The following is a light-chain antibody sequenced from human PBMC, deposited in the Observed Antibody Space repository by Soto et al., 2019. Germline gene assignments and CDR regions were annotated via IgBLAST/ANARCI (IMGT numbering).Light chain of an antibody. J-gene: IGKJ1*01. CDR2: GAS. V-gene: IGKV3-20*01. Sequence: EIVLTQSPGTLSLSPGERATISCRASQSVSSSYLAWNQQKPGQAPRLLIYGASSRATGIPDRFSGSGSGTDFTLTISRLEPEDFAVYYCQQYGSSPTWTFGQGTKV. CDR3: QQYGSSPTWT. CDR1: QSVSSSY.